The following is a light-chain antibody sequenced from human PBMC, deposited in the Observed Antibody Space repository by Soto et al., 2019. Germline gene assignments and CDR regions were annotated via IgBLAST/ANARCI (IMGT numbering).Light chain of an antibody. J-gene: IGKJ2*01. CDR3: QQRSNWPQYT. Sequence: EIVLTQSPATLSLSPGERATLSCRASQSVSSYLAWYQQKPGQAPRLLIYDASNRATGIPARFSGSGSGTDFTLTISSIAPEDFAVYYCQQRSNWPQYTFGQGTKLEIK. CDR1: QSVSSY. V-gene: IGKV3-11*01. CDR2: DAS.